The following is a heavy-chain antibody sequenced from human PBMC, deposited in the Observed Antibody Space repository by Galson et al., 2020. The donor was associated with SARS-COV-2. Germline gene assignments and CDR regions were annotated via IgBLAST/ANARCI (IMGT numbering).Heavy chain of an antibody. J-gene: IGHJ2*01. CDR3: ARQGVNMIVLVTVPGWYFDL. V-gene: IGHV4-38-2*02. D-gene: IGHD3-22*01. CDR1: GYSVSTTNY. CDR2: VYPSGTT. Sequence: SETLSLTCTVSGYSVSTTNYWCWVRQPPGRGRAGIGSVYPSGTTYYNPSLKSRVTISVDTSKNQFSLRLDSVTAADTALYYCARQGVNMIVLVTVPGWYFDLWGRGTLVTVSS.